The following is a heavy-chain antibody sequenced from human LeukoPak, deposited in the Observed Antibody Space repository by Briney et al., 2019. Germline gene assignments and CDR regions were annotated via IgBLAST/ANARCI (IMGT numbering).Heavy chain of an antibody. CDR3: AKNRYSSCYSATDY. CDR2: IWYDGSNK. V-gene: IGHV3-33*06. CDR1: GFTFSSYG. D-gene: IGHD2-15*01. J-gene: IGHJ4*02. Sequence: QSGGSLRLSCAASGFTFSSYGMHWVRQAPGKGLEWVAVIWYDGSNKYYADSVKGRFTISRDNSKNTLYLQMNSLRAYDTAVYSCAKNRYSSCYSATDYWGQGTLVTVSS.